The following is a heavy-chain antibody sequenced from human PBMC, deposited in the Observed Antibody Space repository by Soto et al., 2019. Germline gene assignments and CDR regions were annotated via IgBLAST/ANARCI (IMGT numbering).Heavy chain of an antibody. CDR2: IYSDGNNK. J-gene: IGHJ4*02. Sequence: QVQLVESGGGVVQPGRSLRLSCAVSGFTFSSHAMHWVRQAPGKGLEWVALIYSDGNNKYYADSVKGRFTTSRDNSKNTMYRQMNSLRVEDTAVYYCARDDEGGSDCDLGYWGQGALVTVSS. CDR1: GFTFSSHA. V-gene: IGHV3-30-3*01. D-gene: IGHD1-26*01. CDR3: ARDDEGGSDCDLGY.